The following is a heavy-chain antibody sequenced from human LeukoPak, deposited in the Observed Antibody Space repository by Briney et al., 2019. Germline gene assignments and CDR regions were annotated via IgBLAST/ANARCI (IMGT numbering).Heavy chain of an antibody. CDR3: AKNHKAVTNSGVPSQGY. Sequence: PGGSLRLSCAASGFTFSSYAMSWVRQAPCKGREWVAFIAYDGSKKYYAESVKGRFTISRDDSRNTLYLQMSGLKTEDTAVYYGAKNHKAVTNSGVPSQGYWGQGTLVAVSS. V-gene: IGHV3-30*04. D-gene: IGHD3-3*01. CDR1: GFTFSSYA. CDR2: IAYDGSKK. J-gene: IGHJ4*02.